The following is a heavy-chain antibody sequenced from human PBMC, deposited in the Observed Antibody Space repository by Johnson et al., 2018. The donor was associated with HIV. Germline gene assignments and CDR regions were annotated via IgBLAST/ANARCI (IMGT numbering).Heavy chain of an antibody. D-gene: IGHD3-10*01. CDR2: ISYDGSNK. Sequence: QVQLVESGGGVVQPGRSLRLSCAASGFTFSSYGMHWVRQAPGKGLEWVAVISYDGSNKYYADSVKGRFTISRDNSKNTLYLQMNSLRPEDSAVYYCATLWFGEVSVYDAFDVWGQETMVTVSS. J-gene: IGHJ3*01. CDR1: GFTFSSYG. CDR3: ATLWFGEVSVYDAFDV. V-gene: IGHV3-30*03.